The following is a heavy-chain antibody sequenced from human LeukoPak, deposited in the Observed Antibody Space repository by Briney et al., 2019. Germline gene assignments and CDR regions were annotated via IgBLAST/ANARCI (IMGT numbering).Heavy chain of an antibody. V-gene: IGHV4-59*01. CDR2: IYDSGST. Sequence: SETLSLTCAVYGGSFSGYYWSWIRQPPGKGLGWIGYIYDSGSTNYNPSLKSRVTISVDTSKNQFSLKLSSVTAADTAVFYCASLTTADAFDIWGQGTMVTVSS. J-gene: IGHJ3*02. CDR3: ASLTTADAFDI. D-gene: IGHD3-22*01. CDR1: GGSFSGYY.